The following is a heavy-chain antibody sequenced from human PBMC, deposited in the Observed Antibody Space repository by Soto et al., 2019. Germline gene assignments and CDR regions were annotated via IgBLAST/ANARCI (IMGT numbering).Heavy chain of an antibody. CDR1: GFTFNTYW. J-gene: IGHJ3*02. Sequence: GGSLRLSCAASGFTFNTYWMSWVRQAPGKGLEWVANIKPDGSEKWYVESVKGRITISRDNAKNSLYPQMNILRAEDTVVYFCARGDYYDTSGPFSDAFDIWGQGTMVTVSS. V-gene: IGHV3-7*04. CDR2: IKPDGSEK. CDR3: ARGDYYDTSGPFSDAFDI. D-gene: IGHD3-22*01.